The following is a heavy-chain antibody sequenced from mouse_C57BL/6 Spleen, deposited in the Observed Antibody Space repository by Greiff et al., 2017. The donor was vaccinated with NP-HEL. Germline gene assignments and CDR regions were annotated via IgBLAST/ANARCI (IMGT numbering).Heavy chain of an antibody. Sequence: DVHLVESGGGLVKPGGSLKLSCAASGFTFSSYAMSWVRQTPEKRLEWVATISDGGSYTYYPDNVKGRFTISRDNAKNNLYLQMSHLKSEDTAMYYCARGAGTTLDYWGQGTTLTVSS. J-gene: IGHJ2*01. V-gene: IGHV5-4*01. CDR1: GFTFSSYA. CDR3: ARGAGTTLDY. D-gene: IGHD4-1*01. CDR2: ISDGGSYT.